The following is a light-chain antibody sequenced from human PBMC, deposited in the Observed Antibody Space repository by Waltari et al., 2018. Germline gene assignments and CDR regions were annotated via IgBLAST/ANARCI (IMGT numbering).Light chain of an antibody. J-gene: IGLJ3*02. Sequence: QLVATQSPSASAPLRASVKLTCTLSSGHSSNVIAWLQQRPEKGPRYLMKVNSDGSHSKGDEIPDRFSGSSSGAERYLTISSLQSDDEADYYCETGGHGTWVVGGGTKLTVL. CDR3: ETGGHGTWV. CDR1: SGHSSNV. V-gene: IGLV4-69*01. CDR2: VNSDGSH.